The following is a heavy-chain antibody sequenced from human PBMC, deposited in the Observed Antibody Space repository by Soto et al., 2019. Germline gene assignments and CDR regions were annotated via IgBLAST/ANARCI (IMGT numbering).Heavy chain of an antibody. D-gene: IGHD7-27*01. Sequence: QVQLQESGPGLVEPSETLSLTCTVSGDSMSSYYWSWIRQSAEKGLEWMGRISATGTTTYIPSLKSRITLSVDTSKNQFSLNLKFVTAADTAVYFCAREQSGAADFWGQGTVVTVS. V-gene: IGHV4-4*07. CDR2: ISATGTT. J-gene: IGHJ3*01. CDR1: GDSMSSYY. CDR3: AREQSGAADF.